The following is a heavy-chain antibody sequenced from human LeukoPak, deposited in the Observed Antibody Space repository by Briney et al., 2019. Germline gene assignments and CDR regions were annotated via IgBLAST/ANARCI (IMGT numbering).Heavy chain of an antibody. D-gene: IGHD3-22*01. CDR2: ISFDGSYK. J-gene: IGHJ4*02. V-gene: IGHV3-30*04. Sequence: GGSLRLSCAASGCTFRSYAIHWVREGPGQGREWATIISFDGSYKNYENSVKGRFTIFTDNSKNTQYLQMNTVTPEDQAVYYCARGLAYYYDSTAYFLDYWRQATLVTVSS. CDR1: GCTFRSYA. CDR3: ARGLAYYYDSTAYFLDY.